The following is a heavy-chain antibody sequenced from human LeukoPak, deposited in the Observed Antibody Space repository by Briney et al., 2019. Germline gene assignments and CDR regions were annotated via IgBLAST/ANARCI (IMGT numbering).Heavy chain of an antibody. CDR2: IIESGAGT. D-gene: IGHD2-2*01. Sequence: PGGSLRLSCAASGFXSSSYAISWVRQAPGKGLEWVSGIIESGAGTHYADSVKGRFTISRDNSQNTLYLQMSNLRDEDAAIYYCARDYAYAFDIWGQGTMVTVSS. J-gene: IGHJ3*02. V-gene: IGHV3-23*01. CDR3: ARDYAYAFDI. CDR1: GFXSSSYA.